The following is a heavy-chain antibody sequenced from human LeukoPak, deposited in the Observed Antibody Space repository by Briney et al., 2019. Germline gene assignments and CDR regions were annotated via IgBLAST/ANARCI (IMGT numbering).Heavy chain of an antibody. D-gene: IGHD2-21*02. J-gene: IGHJ3*02. Sequence: GASVKVSCKASGYTFTGYYMHWVRQAPGQGLEWMGWINPNSGGTNYAQKFQGRVTMTRDTSISTAYMELSRLRSDDTAVYCCARVSSRTARGAFDIWGQGTMVTVSS. V-gene: IGHV1-2*02. CDR3: ARVSSRTARGAFDI. CDR2: INPNSGGT. CDR1: GYTFTGYY.